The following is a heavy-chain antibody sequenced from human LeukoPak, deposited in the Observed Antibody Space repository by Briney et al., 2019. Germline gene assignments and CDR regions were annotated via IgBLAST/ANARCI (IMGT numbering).Heavy chain of an antibody. CDR3: ARVRKAVIGTSRSDGMDV. D-gene: IGHD3-10*01. J-gene: IGHJ6*02. Sequence: GGALRLSCAASGYTFSDYYLSWIRPAPGKGLEWVSYIYGGSRYTDYADFGKRRFTISRDNAKNSLYMQMNSLSVDDTAVYFCARVRKAVIGTSRSDGMDVWGQGTTVTVS. CDR1: GYTFSDYY. CDR2: IYGGSRYT. V-gene: IGHV3-11*06.